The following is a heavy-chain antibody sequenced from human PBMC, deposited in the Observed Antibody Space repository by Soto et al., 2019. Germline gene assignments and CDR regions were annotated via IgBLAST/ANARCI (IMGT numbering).Heavy chain of an antibody. J-gene: IGHJ4*02. CDR3: VSGAVL. D-gene: IGHD2-8*01. CDR2: IKSYTDGATR. Sequence: GGSLRLSCAASGFSFSNTWMNWARQAPGKGLEWVGRIKSYTDGATRDYAATVKGRFTISRDDSKNTLYLQMNSLKTDDTAVYYCVSGAVLWGQGTLVTVSS. V-gene: IGHV3-15*07. CDR1: GFSFSNTW.